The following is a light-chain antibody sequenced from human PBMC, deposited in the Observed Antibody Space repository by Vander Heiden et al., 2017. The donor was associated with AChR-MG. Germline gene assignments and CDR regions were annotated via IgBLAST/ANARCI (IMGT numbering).Light chain of an antibody. V-gene: IGLV2-11*01. J-gene: IGLJ2*01. CDR1: SSDVGGYNY. CDR2: EVS. CDR3: CSYGRPYTLL. Sequence: QSALTQPLSVSGSPGQSVTISCPATSSDVGGYNYVSWYQQYTDKAPKLMIYEVSQRPSGVPDRFSGSKSGNTASLTISGLRPEDEADYYCCSYGRPYTLLFGGGTKLTVL.